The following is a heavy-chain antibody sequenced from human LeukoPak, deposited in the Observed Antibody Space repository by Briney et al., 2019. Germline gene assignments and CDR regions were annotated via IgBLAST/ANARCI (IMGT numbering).Heavy chain of an antibody. CDR2: IYTSGST. J-gene: IGHJ1*01. Sequence: SETLSLTCAVSGGSISTYYWSWIRQPAGKGLEWIGRIYTSGSTNYNPSLKSRVTISVDTSKNQFSLRLTSVAAAGTAVYYCARHGTAAGPFQLWGQGTLVTVSS. CDR1: GGSISTYY. D-gene: IGHD2-21*02. CDR3: ARHGTAAGPFQL. V-gene: IGHV4-4*07.